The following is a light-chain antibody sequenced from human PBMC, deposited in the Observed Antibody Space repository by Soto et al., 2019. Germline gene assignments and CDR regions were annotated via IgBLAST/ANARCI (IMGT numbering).Light chain of an antibody. J-gene: IGKJ5*01. Sequence: ELVMRQSPATLSVSPVDGATLSCNCSQSVSYKLAWYQQKPGQPPRLLIYDTSTRATGIPARFSGSGSGTEFTLTISSLQSEDFAVYYCQQYNNWPPITFGQGTRLEI. CDR3: QQYNNWPPIT. V-gene: IGKV3-15*01. CDR1: QSVSYK. CDR2: DTS.